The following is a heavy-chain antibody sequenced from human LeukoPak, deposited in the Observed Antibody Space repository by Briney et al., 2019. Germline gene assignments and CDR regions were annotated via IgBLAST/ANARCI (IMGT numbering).Heavy chain of an antibody. CDR1: GFTVSSNY. CDR2: IYSGGST. Sequence: PGGSLRLSCAASGFTVSSNYMSWVRQAPGKGLEWVSVIYSGGSTYYADSVKGRFTISRDNSRNTLYLQMNSLRAEDTAVYYCARQRYSYGSYYFDYWGQGTLVTVSS. D-gene: IGHD5-18*01. J-gene: IGHJ4*02. CDR3: ARQRYSYGSYYFDY. V-gene: IGHV3-66*04.